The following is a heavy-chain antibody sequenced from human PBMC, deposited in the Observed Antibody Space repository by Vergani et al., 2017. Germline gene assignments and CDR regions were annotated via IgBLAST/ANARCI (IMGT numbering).Heavy chain of an antibody. CDR2: ISGAGGRI. CDR3: AKELDSSSWYQVGFDY. D-gene: IGHD6-13*01. J-gene: IGHJ4*02. Sequence: LEWVSAISGAGGRINYAASLKGRFTIPRDISKKTLYLQMSSLRGDDTAVYYCAKELDSSSWYQVGFDYWGQGTLVTVSS. V-gene: IGHV3-23*01.